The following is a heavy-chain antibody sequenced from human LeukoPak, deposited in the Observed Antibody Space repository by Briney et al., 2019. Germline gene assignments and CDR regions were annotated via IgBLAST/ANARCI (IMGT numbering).Heavy chain of an antibody. Sequence: ETLSLTCTVSGYSITSGYYWGWIRQPPGKGLEWIGYIYYSGSTNYNPSLKSRVTISVDTSKNQFSLKLSSVTAADTAVYYCARGDSSGYPYFDYWGQGTLLTVSS. CDR2: IYYSGST. V-gene: IGHV4-61*01. D-gene: IGHD3-22*01. CDR3: ARGDSSGYPYFDY. J-gene: IGHJ4*02. CDR1: GYSITSGYY.